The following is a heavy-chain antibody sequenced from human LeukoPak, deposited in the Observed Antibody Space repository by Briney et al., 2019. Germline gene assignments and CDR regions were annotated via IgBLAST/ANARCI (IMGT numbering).Heavy chain of an antibody. V-gene: IGHV3-53*01. CDR2: IYSGGST. D-gene: IGHD1-26*01. CDR3: ARAPASIVGATNHPDY. J-gene: IGHJ4*02. CDR1: GFTVSSNY. Sequence: GGSLRLSCAVSGFTVSSNYMSWVRQAPGKGLEWVSVIYSGGSTYYADSVKGRFTISRDNSKNTLYLQMNSLRAEDTAVYYCARAPASIVGATNHPDYWGQGTLVTVSS.